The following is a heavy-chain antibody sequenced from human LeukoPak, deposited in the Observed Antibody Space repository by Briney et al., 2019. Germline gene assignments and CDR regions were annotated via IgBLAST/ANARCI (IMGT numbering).Heavy chain of an antibody. CDR1: GYTFTTYN. CDR2: INPNSGGT. Sequence: ASVKVSCKASGYTFTTYNFNWVRQAPGQGLEWMGWINPNSGGTNYAQKFQGRVTMTRDTSISTAYMELSRLRSDDTAVYYCARDKVVVSYYYYYMDVWGKGTTVTVSS. J-gene: IGHJ6*03. D-gene: IGHD2-15*01. CDR3: ARDKVVVSYYYYYMDV. V-gene: IGHV1-2*02.